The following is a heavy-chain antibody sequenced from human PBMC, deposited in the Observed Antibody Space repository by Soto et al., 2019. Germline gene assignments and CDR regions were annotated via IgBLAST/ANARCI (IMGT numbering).Heavy chain of an antibody. CDR2: ISGSGGST. D-gene: IGHD1-20*01. CDR1: GFTFSSYA. Sequence: EVQLLESGGGLVQPGGSLRLSCAASGFTFSSYAMSWVRQSPGKGLEWVSAISGSGGSTYYADSVKGRFTISRDNSKNTLYLQMNSLRAEDTAVYDCAKELFNNWNYYYYAGMDVWGQGTTVTVSS. CDR3: AKELFNNWNYYYYAGMDV. V-gene: IGHV3-23*01. J-gene: IGHJ6*02.